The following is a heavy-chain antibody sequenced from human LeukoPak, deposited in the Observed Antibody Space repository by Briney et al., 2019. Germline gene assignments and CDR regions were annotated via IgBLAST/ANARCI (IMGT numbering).Heavy chain of an antibody. D-gene: IGHD3-10*01. CDR2: ISSSSSTI. J-gene: IGHJ4*02. Sequence: GGSLRLSCAASGFTFSSYSMNWVRQAPGKGLEWVSYISSSSSTIYYADSVKGRFTISRDNAKNSLYLQMNSLRAEDTAVYYCAREERVVRGVISSYFDYWGQGTLVTVSS. CDR1: GFTFSSYS. CDR3: AREERVVRGVISSYFDY. V-gene: IGHV3-48*01.